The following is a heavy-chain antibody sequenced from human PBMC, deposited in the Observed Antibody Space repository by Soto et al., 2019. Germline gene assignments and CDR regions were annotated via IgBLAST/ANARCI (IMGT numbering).Heavy chain of an antibody. CDR1: GYTLTELS. J-gene: IGHJ4*02. CDR3: ATAPPAAAGFDY. Sequence: ASVKVSCKVSGYTLTELSMHWVRQAPGKGLEWMGGFDPEDGETIYAQKFQGRVTMTEDTSTDTAYIELSSLRSEDTAVYYCATAPPAAAGFDYWGQGTLVTVSS. V-gene: IGHV1-24*01. CDR2: FDPEDGET. D-gene: IGHD6-13*01.